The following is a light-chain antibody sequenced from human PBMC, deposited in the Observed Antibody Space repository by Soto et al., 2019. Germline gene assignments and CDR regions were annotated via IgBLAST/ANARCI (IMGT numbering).Light chain of an antibody. CDR2: RAS. J-gene: IGKJ2*01. Sequence: EIVMTQSPATLSVSPGERATLSCRASQSVSNNLAWYQQKPGQAPGLLFYRASTRATGVPARFSGSGSGTEFTLTISSLQSEDFAVYYCQQYNNWPPTTFGQGTKLEMK. CDR1: QSVSNN. CDR3: QQYNNWPPTT. V-gene: IGKV3-15*01.